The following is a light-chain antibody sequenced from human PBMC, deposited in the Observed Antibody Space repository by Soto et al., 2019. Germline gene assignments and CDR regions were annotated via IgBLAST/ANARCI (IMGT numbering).Light chain of an antibody. CDR1: QTISNY. CDR3: QQSYSTSSIT. V-gene: IGKV1-39*01. Sequence: IQRTQSPSSLSSSFGDRVTLTCRASQTISNYLNWYQKKSGRAPELLVYAASNLQSGVPSRFTGSGSGTHLTLTISGLEPADFANYFCQQSYSTSSITFGQGTRLEIK. J-gene: IGKJ5*01. CDR2: AAS.